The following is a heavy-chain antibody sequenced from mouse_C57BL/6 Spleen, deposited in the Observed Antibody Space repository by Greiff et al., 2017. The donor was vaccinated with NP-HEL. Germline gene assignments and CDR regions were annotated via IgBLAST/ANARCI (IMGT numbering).Heavy chain of an antibody. V-gene: IGHV3-3*01. CDR1: GFSINSDCY. CDR3: ARSYTQDYAMDY. CDR2: TFYSGIT. D-gene: IGHD3-2*02. Sequence: EVQLQQSGPSLVRPSQTLSLSCTVSGFSINSDCYWIWIRQLPGNQLEYIGYTFYSGITYYNPSLESRTNLTRDTSKNQFSLKLSSVTTDDTATYYCARSYTQDYAMDYWGQGTSVTVSS. J-gene: IGHJ4*01.